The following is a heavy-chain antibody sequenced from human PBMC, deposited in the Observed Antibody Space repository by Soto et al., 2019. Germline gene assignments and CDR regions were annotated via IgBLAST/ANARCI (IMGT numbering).Heavy chain of an antibody. Sequence: SVKVSCKASGGTFSSYAISWVRQAPGQGLEWMGGIIPIFGTANYAQKFQGRVTITADESTSTAYMELSSLRSEDTAVYYCASSAGFIAAANDAFDIWGQGTMVTVSS. CDR3: ASSAGFIAAANDAFDI. CDR1: GGTFSSYA. J-gene: IGHJ3*02. D-gene: IGHD6-13*01. CDR2: IIPIFGTA. V-gene: IGHV1-69*13.